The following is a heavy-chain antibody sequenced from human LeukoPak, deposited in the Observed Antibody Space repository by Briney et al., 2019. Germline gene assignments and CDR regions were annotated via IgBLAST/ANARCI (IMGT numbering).Heavy chain of an antibody. V-gene: IGHV3-64D*08. CDR2: ISSSGGST. Sequence: GGSLRLSCSASGFTFSSYTMHWVRQAPGKGLEYVSAISSSGGSTYYADSVKGRFTISRDNSKNPLYLQMSSRRAEATAMYYWFKRSNVLIWPGELLSLDYWGEG. CDR1: GFTFSSYT. D-gene: IGHD3-10*01. J-gene: IGHJ4*02. CDR3: FKRSNVLIWPGELLSLDY.